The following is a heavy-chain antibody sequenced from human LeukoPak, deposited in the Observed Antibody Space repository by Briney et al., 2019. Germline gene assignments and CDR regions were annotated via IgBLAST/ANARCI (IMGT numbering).Heavy chain of an antibody. Sequence: ASVKVSCKASGYTFTGYYIHWVRQAPGQGLEWTGWINPNSGGTNYAQKFQGRVTMTRDTSISTAYMELSRLRSDDTAVYYCAIGEVVSYTGPLWFDPWGQGTLVTVSS. CDR1: GYTFTGYY. J-gene: IGHJ5*02. V-gene: IGHV1-2*02. D-gene: IGHD3-16*02. CDR3: AIGEVVSYTGPLWFDP. CDR2: INPNSGGT.